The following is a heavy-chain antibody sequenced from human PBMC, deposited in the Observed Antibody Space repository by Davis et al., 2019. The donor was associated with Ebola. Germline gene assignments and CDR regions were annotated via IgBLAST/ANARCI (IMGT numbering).Heavy chain of an antibody. CDR2: ISGSGART. D-gene: IGHD6-13*01. V-gene: IGHV3-21*01. J-gene: IGHJ3*02. CDR1: GFTFSSYG. CDR3: ARDEAAVLGAFDI. Sequence: GESLKISCAASGFTFSSYGMHWVRQASGKGLEWVSAISGSGARTFHADSVKGRFTISRDNSKNSLYLQMNSLRAEDTAVYYCARDEAAVLGAFDIWGQGTMVTVSS.